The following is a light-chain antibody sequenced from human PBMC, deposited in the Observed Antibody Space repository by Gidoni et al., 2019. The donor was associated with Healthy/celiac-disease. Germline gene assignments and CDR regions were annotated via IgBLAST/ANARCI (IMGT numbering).Light chain of an antibody. CDR2: AAS. CDR1: QIISSY. V-gene: IGKV1-39*01. J-gene: IGKJ4*01. CDR3: QQSYSTPPA. Sequence: DIQMNKYPSSLSASVGDRLTITCRASQIISSYLNWYQQKPGKAPKLLIYAASSLQSGVPSWFSGSGSGTDFTLTISSLQPEVFATYYCQQSYSTPPAFGGGTRVEIK.